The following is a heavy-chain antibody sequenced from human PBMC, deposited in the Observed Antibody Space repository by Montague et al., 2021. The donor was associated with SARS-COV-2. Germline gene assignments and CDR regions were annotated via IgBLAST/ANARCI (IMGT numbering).Heavy chain of an antibody. J-gene: IGHJ6*02. CDR1: GGSISSSSYY. V-gene: IGHV4-39*01. Sequence: SATLSLTCTVSGGSISSSSYYWGWIRLPPGKGLEWIGSIYYSGSTYYNPSLKSRVTISVDTSKNQFSLKLSSVTAADTAVYYCARQGDIVVVVAATEIHYYYGMDVWGQGTTVTVSS. D-gene: IGHD2-15*01. CDR2: IYYSGST. CDR3: ARQGDIVVVVAATEIHYYYGMDV.